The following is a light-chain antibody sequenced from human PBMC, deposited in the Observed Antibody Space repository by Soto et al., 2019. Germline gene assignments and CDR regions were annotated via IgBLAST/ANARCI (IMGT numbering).Light chain of an antibody. Sequence: DIQMTQFPSTLSASVGDRVTITCRASQTTNTWLAWYQQKPGTAPKLLIYDASSLEGGVPSRFSASGSGTESTLTTSSLQPDDLATYYCQQYISYQYTFGQGTKVEIK. CDR2: DAS. CDR1: QTTNTW. J-gene: IGKJ2*01. CDR3: QQYISYQYT. V-gene: IGKV1-5*01.